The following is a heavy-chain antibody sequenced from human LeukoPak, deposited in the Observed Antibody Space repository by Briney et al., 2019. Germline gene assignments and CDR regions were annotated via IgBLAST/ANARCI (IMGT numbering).Heavy chain of an antibody. Sequence: SETLSLTCTVSGVSISSYYWSWLPQPPGNGLEWIGYIYYSGSINYNPSLKRRVTVSVDTSKNQFSLKMSSVTAADTALCYSARGKMWGYHYYMAVGGKGTTVTVSS. CDR2: IYYSGSI. J-gene: IGHJ6*03. V-gene: IGHV4-59*01. D-gene: IGHD2-15*01. CDR3: ARGKMWGYHYYMAV. CDR1: GVSISSYY.